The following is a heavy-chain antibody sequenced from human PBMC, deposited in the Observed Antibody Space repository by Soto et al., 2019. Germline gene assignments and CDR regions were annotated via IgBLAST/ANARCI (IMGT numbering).Heavy chain of an antibody. CDR3: ARDGSTSWYSYDYHGMDV. D-gene: IGHD5-18*01. Sequence: VQLVESGGGLVQPGGSLRLSCGASGFTFRTYWLSWVRQVPGKGLEWVANINQDGSEKNYVDSVKGRFTISRDNAKNSLYLQMSSLGAEDTALYYCARDGSTSWYSYDYHGMDVWGQGTTVTVSS. CDR1: GFTFRTYW. J-gene: IGHJ6*02. CDR2: INQDGSEK. V-gene: IGHV3-7*05.